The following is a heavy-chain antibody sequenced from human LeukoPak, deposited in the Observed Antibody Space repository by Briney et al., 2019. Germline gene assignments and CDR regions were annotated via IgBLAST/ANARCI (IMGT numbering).Heavy chain of an antibody. CDR1: GFTVINSF. Sequence: PGGSLRLSCAASGFTVINSFMGWVRQAPGTGLEWVSGIYAGGTTYYADSVQGRFTISRHNSENTLYLQMNSLRPEDTAVYYCARESSVSGWYIYSGQGTLVTVSS. D-gene: IGHD6-19*01. CDR2: IYAGGTT. J-gene: IGHJ4*02. CDR3: ARESSVSGWYIY. V-gene: IGHV3-53*04.